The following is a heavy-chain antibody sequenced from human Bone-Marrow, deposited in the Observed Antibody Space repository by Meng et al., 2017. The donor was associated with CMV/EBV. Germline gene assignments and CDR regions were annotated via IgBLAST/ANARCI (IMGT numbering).Heavy chain of an antibody. CDR3: ARDEQLVNSVYYYYYGMDV. D-gene: IGHD6-6*01. J-gene: IGHJ6*02. V-gene: IGHV4-39*07. CDR1: GGSISNTGYY. CDR2: IYYSGST. Sequence: SETLSLTCTVSGGSISNTGYYWGWIRQPPGKGLEWIGSIYYSGSTYYNPSLKSRVTISVDTSKNQFSLKLSSVTAADTAVYYCARDEQLVNSVYYYYYGMDVGGQGTTVTLS.